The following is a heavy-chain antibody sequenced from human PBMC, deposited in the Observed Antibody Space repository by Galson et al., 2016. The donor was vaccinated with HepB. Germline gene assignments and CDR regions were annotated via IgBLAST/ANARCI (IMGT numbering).Heavy chain of an antibody. V-gene: IGHV3-30*18. CDR1: GFSYRTHE. CDR3: AKDSYYDILTGPTYYYYGMDV. D-gene: IGHD3-9*01. Sequence: SLRLSCAASGFSYRTHEMNWVRQAPGKGLEWVAVISYDGSNKYYEDSVKGRFTISRDNSKNTLYLQMNSLRAEDTAVYYCAKDSYYDILTGPTYYYYGMDVWGQGTTVTVSS. J-gene: IGHJ6*02. CDR2: ISYDGSNK.